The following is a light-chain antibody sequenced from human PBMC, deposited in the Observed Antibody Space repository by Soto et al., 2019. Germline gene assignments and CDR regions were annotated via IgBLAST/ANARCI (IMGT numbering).Light chain of an antibody. V-gene: IGLV2-23*01. CDR1: SSDVGSYNL. J-gene: IGLJ2*01. CDR2: EGS. CDR3: CSYAGGTTGAV. Sequence: QSALTQSASVSGSPGQSITISCTGTSSDVGSYNLVSWYQQHPGNAPKLMIYEGSKRPSGVSNRFSGSKSGNTASLTISGLQDEDEADYYCCSYAGGTTGAVFGGGTKLTVL.